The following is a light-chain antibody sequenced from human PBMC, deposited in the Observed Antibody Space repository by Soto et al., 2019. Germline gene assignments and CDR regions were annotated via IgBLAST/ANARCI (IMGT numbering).Light chain of an antibody. J-gene: IGKJ2*01. CDR1: QSVSSSY. V-gene: IGKV3-20*01. Sequence: EIVWTQSPGTMSLSPGERATLSCRASQSVSSSYLAWYQQKPGQAPRLLIYGASSSATAIPDRFSGSGSGTDFTLTISRLEPEDFAVYYCQQYGSSPYTFGQGTKLEIK. CDR2: GAS. CDR3: QQYGSSPYT.